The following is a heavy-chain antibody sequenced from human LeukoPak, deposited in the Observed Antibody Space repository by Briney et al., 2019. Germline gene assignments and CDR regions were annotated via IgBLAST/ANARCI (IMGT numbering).Heavy chain of an antibody. D-gene: IGHD3-3*01. V-gene: IGHV1-3*01. Sequence: ASVKVSCKASGYTFTSYAMNWVRQAPGQRPEWMGWINAGNGNTKYSQTFQDRVTVTRDKSASTAYMELSSLRSEDTAVYYCARGIWSSHKADYYLDQWGQGTLVAVSS. J-gene: IGHJ4*02. CDR2: INAGNGNT. CDR3: ARGIWSSHKADYYLDQ. CDR1: GYTFTSYA.